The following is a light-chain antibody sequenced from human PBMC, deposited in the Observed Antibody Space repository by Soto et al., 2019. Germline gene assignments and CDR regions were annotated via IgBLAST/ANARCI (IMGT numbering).Light chain of an antibody. Sequence: QSVLTQPPSASGTPGQRITISCSGSSSNIGSYSVNWYQQFPGTAPKLLIYNNNQRPSGVPDRFSGSKFGTSVSLAISGLQSEDEADYYCAAWDASLNGVVFGGGTKLTVL. CDR2: NNN. J-gene: IGLJ2*01. CDR3: AAWDASLNGVV. CDR1: SSNIGSYS. V-gene: IGLV1-44*01.